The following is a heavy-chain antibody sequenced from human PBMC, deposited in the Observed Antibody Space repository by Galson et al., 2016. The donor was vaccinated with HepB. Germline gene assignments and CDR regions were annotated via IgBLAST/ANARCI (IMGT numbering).Heavy chain of an antibody. J-gene: IGHJ2*01. CDR1: EFTFSTYA. CDR2: ISYDGSNK. D-gene: IGHD3-10*01. CDR3: ARVGYNYGSGSNYNGDDWYFDL. V-gene: IGHV3-30*04. Sequence: SLRLSCAASEFTFSTYAIHWVRQAPGKGLEWVAVISYDGSNKYFADSVKGRFTISRDNSENTLYLQMNSLRAEDTAVYYCARVGYNYGSGSNYNGDDWYFDLWGRGTLVIVSS.